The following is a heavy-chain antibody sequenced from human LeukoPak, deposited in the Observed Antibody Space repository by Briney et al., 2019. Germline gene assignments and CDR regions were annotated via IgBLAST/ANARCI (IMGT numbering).Heavy chain of an antibody. J-gene: IGHJ4*02. CDR1: GFTFSRYG. D-gene: IGHD2-2*01. CDR2: IWSDGSTK. V-gene: IGHV3-33*01. Sequence: GGSLRLSCVPSGFTFSRYGMHWVRRAPGKGLEWVAIIWSDGSTKYYVGSVKGRFTISRDSSKSTLYLQINSLRAEDTAVYYCARDAATSVGMPHYWGQGTVVTVSS. CDR3: ARDAATSVGMPHY.